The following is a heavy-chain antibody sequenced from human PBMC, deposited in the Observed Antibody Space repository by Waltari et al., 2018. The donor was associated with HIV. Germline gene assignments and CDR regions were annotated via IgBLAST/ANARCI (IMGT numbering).Heavy chain of an antibody. V-gene: IGHV1-3*01. D-gene: IGHD3-16*01. CDR2: INSGNGNS. CDR3: ARSGIVRGRSYELLAF. J-gene: IGHJ4*01. Sequence: QGLLVPSWTEVKKPRAPVTIPCTASGYNFTSYTVHWVRTAPGRGLAWLGWINSGNGNSRYSRGCQDRLTMTRDISASTSYFVLSGLTSDDTSVYFCARSGIVRGRSYELLAFWGQGT. CDR1: GYNFTSYT.